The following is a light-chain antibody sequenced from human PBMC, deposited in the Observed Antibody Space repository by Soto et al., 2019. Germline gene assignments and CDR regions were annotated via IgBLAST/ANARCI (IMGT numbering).Light chain of an antibody. J-gene: IGLJ1*01. CDR2: EVT. Sequence: SALTQPASVSGSPGQSITISCTGTSSDVGGYNRVSWYQQHPDKAPKLIIYEVTNRPSGISNRFSGSKSGDTASLTISGLQAEDEADYYCYSYRSGSAHVFGTGTKVTVL. V-gene: IGLV2-14*01. CDR1: SSDVGGYNR. CDR3: YSYRSGSAHV.